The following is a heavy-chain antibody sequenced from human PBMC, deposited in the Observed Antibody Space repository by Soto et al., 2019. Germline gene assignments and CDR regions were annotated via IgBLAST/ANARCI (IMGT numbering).Heavy chain of an antibody. CDR3: ARDIAKWFGERCGMDF. J-gene: IGHJ6*02. D-gene: IGHD3-10*01. CDR2: ISAYNGNT. V-gene: IGHV1-18*01. CDR1: GYTLTSYG. Sequence: QVQLVQSGAAVKKPGASVKVSCKASGYTLTSYGISWVRQAPGQGLERMGWISAYNGNTNYAQKLQGRVTMTTDTSTSTAYMELGSLRADDTAVYYCARDIAKWFGERCGMDFWGQGSTVTVSS.